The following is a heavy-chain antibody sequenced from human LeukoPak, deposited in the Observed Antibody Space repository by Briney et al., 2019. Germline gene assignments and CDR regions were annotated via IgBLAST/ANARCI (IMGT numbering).Heavy chain of an antibody. Sequence: SETLSLTCSVSGVSISSSSYDWGWLRQPPGKGLEWIGSIYYSGSTYYNPSLKSRVTISVDTSKNQFSLKLSSVTAADTAVDYWAIGLLWFGEYRYFDLCGRGTLVTVSS. J-gene: IGHJ2*01. CDR3: AIGLLWFGEYRYFDL. V-gene: IGHV4-39*07. D-gene: IGHD3-10*01. CDR2: IYYSGST. CDR1: GVSISSSSYD.